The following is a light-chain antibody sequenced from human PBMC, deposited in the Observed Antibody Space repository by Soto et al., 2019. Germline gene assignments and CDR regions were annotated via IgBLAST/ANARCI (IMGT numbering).Light chain of an antibody. Sequence: QSALTQPASVSGSPGQSTTISCTGTRSDIGAYNFVSWYQQHPGEVPKLILYDVNVRPSGVSNRFSGSKSGNMASLTISGLQAEDEADYYCTSWTTSTTMIFGGGTKVTVL. CDR3: TSWTTSTTMI. CDR1: RSDIGAYNF. J-gene: IGLJ2*01. V-gene: IGLV2-14*03. CDR2: DVN.